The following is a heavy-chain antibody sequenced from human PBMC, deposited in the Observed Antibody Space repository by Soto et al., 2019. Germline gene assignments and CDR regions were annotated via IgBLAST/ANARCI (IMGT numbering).Heavy chain of an antibody. J-gene: IGHJ4*02. CDR2: IYYSGST. CDR1: GGSISSGDYY. D-gene: IGHD3-22*01. Sequence: SETLSLTCTVSGGSISSGDYYWSWIRQPPGKGLEWIGYIYYSGSTYYNPSLKSRVTISVDTSKNQFSLKLSSVTAADTAVYYCARGGVDYYYSSGYYLLDYWGQGTLVTVSS. CDR3: ARGGVDYYYSSGYYLLDY. V-gene: IGHV4-30-4*01.